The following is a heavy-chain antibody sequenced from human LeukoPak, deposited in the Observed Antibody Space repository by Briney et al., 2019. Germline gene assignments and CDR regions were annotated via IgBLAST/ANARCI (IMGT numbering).Heavy chain of an antibody. CDR3: ASIPPGIAAAGSMYYFDY. V-gene: IGHV4-59*12. CDR1: GGSISSYY. Sequence: SETLSLTCTVSGGSISSYYWSWIRQPPGKGLEWIGYIYHSGSTYYNPSLKSRVTISVDRSKNQFSLKLSSVTAADTAVHYCASIPPGIAAAGSMYYFDYWGQGTLVTVSS. J-gene: IGHJ4*02. CDR2: IYHSGST. D-gene: IGHD6-13*01.